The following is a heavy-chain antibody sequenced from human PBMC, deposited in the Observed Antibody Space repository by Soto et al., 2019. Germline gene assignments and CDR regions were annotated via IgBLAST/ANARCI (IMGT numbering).Heavy chain of an antibody. CDR2: IWYDGSNK. D-gene: IGHD6-13*01. CDR3: ASAPSSSLKAFDI. V-gene: IGHV3-33*01. CDR1: GFTFSSYG. Sequence: GGSLRLSCAASGFTFSSYGMHWVRQAPGKGLEWVAVIWYDGSNKYYADSVKGRFTISRDNSKNTLYLQMNSLRAEDTAVYYCASAPSSSLKAFDIWGQGTMVTVSS. J-gene: IGHJ3*02.